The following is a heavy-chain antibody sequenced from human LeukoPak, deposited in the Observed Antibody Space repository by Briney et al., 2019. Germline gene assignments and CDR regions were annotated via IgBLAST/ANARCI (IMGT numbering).Heavy chain of an antibody. J-gene: IGHJ4*02. CDR2: IYHSGST. Sequence: SETLSLTCTVSGGSISSSNWWSWVRQPPGKGLEWIGEIYHSGSTNYNLSLKSRVTISVDTSKNQFSLRLSSVSAADTAVYYCARLDYDFWSGNHDYWGQGTLVTVSS. D-gene: IGHD3-3*01. V-gene: IGHV4-4*02. CDR3: ARLDYDFWSGNHDY. CDR1: GGSISSSNW.